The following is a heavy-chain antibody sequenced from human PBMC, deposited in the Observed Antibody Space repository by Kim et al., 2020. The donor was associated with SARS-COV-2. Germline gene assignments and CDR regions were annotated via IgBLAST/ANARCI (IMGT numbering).Heavy chain of an antibody. J-gene: IGHJ3*02. CDR1: GYTFTSYA. Sequence: ASVKVSCKASGYTFTSYAMNWVRQAPGQGLEWMGWINTNTGNPTYAQGFTGRFVFSLDTSVSTAYLQICSLKAEDTAVYYCARGVVTMVRGVIMEAFDIWGQGTMVTVSS. D-gene: IGHD3-10*01. V-gene: IGHV7-4-1*01. CDR2: INTNTGNP. CDR3: ARGVVTMVRGVIMEAFDI.